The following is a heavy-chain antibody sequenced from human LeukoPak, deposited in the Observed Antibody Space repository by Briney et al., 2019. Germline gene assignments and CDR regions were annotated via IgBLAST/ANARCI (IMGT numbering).Heavy chain of an antibody. V-gene: IGHV3-23*01. D-gene: IGHD6-13*01. CDR1: GFTFSTHA. CDR2: ISASGGST. CDR3: AKGPRQQLVTRFDN. Sequence: GGSLRLSCAASGFTFSTHAMSWVRQAPGKGLEWVSDISASGGSTYYADSVKGRFTVSRDNSKNTLYLQMSSLRADDTAVYYCAKGPRQQLVTRFDNWGQGTLVAVSS. J-gene: IGHJ4*02.